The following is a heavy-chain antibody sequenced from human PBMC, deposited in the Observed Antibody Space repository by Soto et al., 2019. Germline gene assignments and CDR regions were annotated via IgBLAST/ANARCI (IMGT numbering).Heavy chain of an antibody. CDR2: IKKAGSEK. CDR1: GFTFSSYW. D-gene: IGHD2-2*01. V-gene: IGHV3-7*01. J-gene: IGHJ4*02. CDR3: AGEGLGYCSSTSCPGI. Sequence: EVQLVESGGGLVQPGESLRLSCAASGFTFSSYWMTWVRQAPGKGLEWVANIKKAGSEKYYVDSVKGRFTISRDNAKNSLSLQMSSLRDEDTAVYYCAGEGLGYCSSTSCPGIWGQGTLVTVSS.